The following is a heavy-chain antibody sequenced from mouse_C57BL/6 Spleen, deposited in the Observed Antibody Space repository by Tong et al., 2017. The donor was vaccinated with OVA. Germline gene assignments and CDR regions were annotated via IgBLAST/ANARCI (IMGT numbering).Heavy chain of an antibody. CDR1: GFNIKDYY. D-gene: IGHD1-1*01. J-gene: IGHJ3*01. V-gene: IGHV14-1*01. Sequence: EVQLQESWAELVRPGASVKLSCTASGFNIKDYYMHWVKQRPEQGLEWIGRIDPEDGDTEYAPKFQGKATMTADTSSNTAYLQLSSLTSEDTAVYYCTTVLLRSSFAYWGQGTLVTVSA. CDR3: TTVLLRSSFAY. CDR2: IDPEDGDT.